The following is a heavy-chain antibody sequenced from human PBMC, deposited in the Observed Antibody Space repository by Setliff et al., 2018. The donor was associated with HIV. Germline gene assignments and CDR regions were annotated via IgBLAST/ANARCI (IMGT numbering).Heavy chain of an antibody. CDR3: ARGPRGYDSSYYFDY. V-gene: IGHV1-2*04. CDR2: INLNSGGT. Sequence: ASVKVSCKASGYTFSGYYMHWVRQAPGQGLEWMRWINLNSGGTNYAQKFQGWVTMTRDTSIITAYMQLDRLGSDDTAVYYCARGPRGYDSSYYFDYWGQGTLVTVSS. D-gene: IGHD3-22*01. J-gene: IGHJ4*02. CDR1: GYTFSGYY.